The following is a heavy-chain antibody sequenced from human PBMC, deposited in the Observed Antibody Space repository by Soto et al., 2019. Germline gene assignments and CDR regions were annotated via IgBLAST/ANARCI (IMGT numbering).Heavy chain of an antibody. Sequence: QVQLVQSGAEVKKPGASVKVSCKASGYTFTSYGISWVRQAPGQGLEWMGWISAYNGNTNYAQKLQGRVTMTTDTPPSTAYMELSSLRSDDTAVYYCSRVCGGYPFYLLGQGTIVPLSS. CDR3: SRVCGGYPFYL. CDR1: GYTFTSYG. CDR2: ISAYNGNT. D-gene: IGHD2-21*01. J-gene: IGHJ3*01. V-gene: IGHV1-18*01.